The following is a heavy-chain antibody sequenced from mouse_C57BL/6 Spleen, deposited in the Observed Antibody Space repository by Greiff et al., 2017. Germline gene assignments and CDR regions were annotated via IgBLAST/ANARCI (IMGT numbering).Heavy chain of an antibody. CDR3: ARKGDGSSRYYAMDY. CDR1: GFSLTSYG. J-gene: IGHJ4*01. Sequence: VQLVESGPGLVQPSQSLSITCTVSGFSLTSYGVHWVRQSPGKGLEWLGGIWSGGSTDNNAAFISRLSISKDNSKSQVFLKMNSLQADDTAIYYCARKGDGSSRYYAMDYWGQGTSVTVSS. V-gene: IGHV2-2*01. CDR2: IWSGGST. D-gene: IGHD1-1*01.